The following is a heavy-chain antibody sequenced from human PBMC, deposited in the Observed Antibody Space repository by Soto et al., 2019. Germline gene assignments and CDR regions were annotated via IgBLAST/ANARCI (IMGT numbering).Heavy chain of an antibody. V-gene: IGHV4-39*02. D-gene: IGHD3-16*01. J-gene: IGHJ4*01. CDR3: AREGVAGGFDY. CDR2: IYYSGST. CDR1: GGSISSSSYY. Sequence: QLQLQESGPGLVKPSETLSLTCTVSGGSISSSSYYWGWIRQPPGKGLEWIGSIYYSGSTYYNPSLIRRATVSADTPNNQFSLKLSTENAADTAVYYRAREGVAGGFDYWGQGTLVTVSS.